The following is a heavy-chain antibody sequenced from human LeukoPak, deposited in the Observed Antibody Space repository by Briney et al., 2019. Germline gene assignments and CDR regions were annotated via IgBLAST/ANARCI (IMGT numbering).Heavy chain of an antibody. Sequence: TSETLSLTCTVSSGSISSRSYYWGWIRQPPGKGLEWIGSIYYSGSTYYNPSLQSRVTISVDTSKSQFSLKLSSVTAADTAVYYCPSPDPWGQGTLVTVSS. J-gene: IGHJ5*02. CDR3: PSPDP. V-gene: IGHV4-39*01. CDR2: IYYSGST. CDR1: SGSISSRSYY.